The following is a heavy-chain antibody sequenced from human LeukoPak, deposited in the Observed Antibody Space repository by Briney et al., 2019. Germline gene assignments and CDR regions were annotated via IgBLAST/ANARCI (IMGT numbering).Heavy chain of an antibody. J-gene: IGHJ5*02. CDR1: GFTFSSYA. Sequence: PGGSLRLSCAASGFTFSSYAMSWVRQAPGKGLEWVSAMSDSGGITYYAVSVKGRFTISRDNSKNTLYLQMNSLRAEDTAVYYCAKGPYYYDTSGYSRRWFDPWGQGTLVTVSS. V-gene: IGHV3-23*01. CDR2: MSDSGGIT. D-gene: IGHD3-22*01. CDR3: AKGPYYYDTSGYSRRWFDP.